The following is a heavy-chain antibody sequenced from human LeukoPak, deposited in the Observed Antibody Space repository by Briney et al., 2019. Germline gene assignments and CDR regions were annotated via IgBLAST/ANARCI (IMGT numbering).Heavy chain of an antibody. CDR1: GFTFSSYS. D-gene: IGHD1-7*01. V-gene: IGHV3-21*01. CDR3: ARDSPSENYSNY. CDR2: ISSTTSYI. J-gene: IGHJ4*02. Sequence: GGSLTLSCAASGFTFSSYSMNWVRQAPGKGLEWVSSISSTTSYIYYADSVKGRLTISRDNAKNSLYLQMNSLRAEDTAVYYCARDSPSENYSNYWGQGTLVTVSP.